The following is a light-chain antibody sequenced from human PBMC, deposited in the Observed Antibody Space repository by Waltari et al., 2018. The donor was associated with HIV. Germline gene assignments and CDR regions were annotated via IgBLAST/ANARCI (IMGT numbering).Light chain of an antibody. CDR2: DVN. CDR3: SSYTTMNTVV. V-gene: IGLV2-14*03. J-gene: IGLJ1*01. Sequence: QSALTQPASVSGSPGQSITISCTGTSSDVGVFNYVSWYQQHPGKPPKLMLHDVNSRPSGVSNRFSGSKSGYTASLTISGLQAEDEAEYFCSSYTTMNTVVFGTGTKATVL. CDR1: SSDVGVFNY.